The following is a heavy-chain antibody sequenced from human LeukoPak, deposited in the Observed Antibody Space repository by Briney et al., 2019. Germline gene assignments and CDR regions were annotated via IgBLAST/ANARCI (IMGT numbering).Heavy chain of an antibody. D-gene: IGHD1-26*01. CDR3: ARGMGFQVSY. J-gene: IGHJ3*01. CDR1: GYSISSGYY. V-gene: IGHV4-38-2*02. Sequence: PSETLSLTCTISGYSISSGYYWGWIRQPPGKGLEWIGSIYHSGSTYYNPSLKSRVTISVDTSKNQFSLRLSSVTAADTAVYYCARGMGFQVSYWGQGTMVTVSS. CDR2: IYHSGST.